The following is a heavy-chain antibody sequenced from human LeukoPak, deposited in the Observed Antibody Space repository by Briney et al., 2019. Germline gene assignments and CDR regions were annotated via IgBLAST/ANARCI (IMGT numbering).Heavy chain of an antibody. D-gene: IGHD3-10*01. V-gene: IGHV3-23*01. CDR3: AKEHVPRGSTDDFHM. CDR2: ISSSGGAT. CDR1: GFTFSAFP. Sequence: GGSLRLSCVASGFTFSAFPLSWVRQAPGRGLEWVSAISSSGGATYYAESVQGRVTISRDNSKNTVHLQMDSLRGDDTAMYYCAKEHVPRGSTDDFHMWGQGTMVTVSS. J-gene: IGHJ3*02.